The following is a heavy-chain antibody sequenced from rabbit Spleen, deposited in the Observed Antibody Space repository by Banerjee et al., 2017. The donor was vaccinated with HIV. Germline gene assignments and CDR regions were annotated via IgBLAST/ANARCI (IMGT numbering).Heavy chain of an antibody. Sequence: QEQLEESGGGLVKPEGSLTLTCKASGFSFSSSYWICWVRQAPGKGLEWIACIYGDGGGSTAYATWARSRFTISKTSSTTVTLQMTSLTAADTATYFCARSGAGDGTYFNLWGQGTLVTVS. CDR1: GFSFSSSYW. J-gene: IGHJ4*01. CDR3: ARSGAGDGTYFNL. CDR2: IYGDGGGST. V-gene: IGHV1S45*01. D-gene: IGHD7-1*01.